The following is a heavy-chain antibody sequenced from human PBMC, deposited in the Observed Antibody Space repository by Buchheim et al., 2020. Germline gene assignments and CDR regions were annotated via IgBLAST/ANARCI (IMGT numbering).Heavy chain of an antibody. D-gene: IGHD5-18*01. V-gene: IGHV4-61*02. CDR2: IYTSGST. CDR1: GGSISSGGYY. J-gene: IGHJ2*01. Sequence: QVQLQESGPGLVKPSQTLSLTCTVSGGSISSGGYYWSWIRQPAGKGLEWIGRIYTSGSTNYNPSLKSRVTMSVDTSKNQFSLKLSSVTAADTAVYYCARLMDTAMGLGWYFDLWGRGTL. CDR3: ARLMDTAMGLGWYFDL.